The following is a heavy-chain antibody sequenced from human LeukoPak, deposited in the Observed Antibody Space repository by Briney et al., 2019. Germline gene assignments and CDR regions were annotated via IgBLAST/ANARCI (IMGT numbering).Heavy chain of an antibody. CDR1: GGSFSGYY. V-gene: IGHV4-34*01. Sequence: SETLSLTCAVSGGSFSGYYWSWIRQPPGKGLEWIGEINHSGSTNYNPSLKSRVTISVDTSKNQFSLKLSSVTAADTAVYYCARASLYYYGSGSYIYWGQGTLVTVSS. CDR3: ARASLYYYGSGSYIY. D-gene: IGHD3-10*01. J-gene: IGHJ4*02. CDR2: INHSGST.